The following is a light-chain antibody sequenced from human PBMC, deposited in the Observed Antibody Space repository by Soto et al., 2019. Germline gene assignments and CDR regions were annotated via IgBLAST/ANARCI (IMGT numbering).Light chain of an antibody. CDR3: QRDGVSPIT. Sequence: IVLSLSAVTLSMAPGERATLSCRASEIVGAYLSWYQHKPGQASRLLIYDASTRATGIPDRFSGSGSGTHFTLTISNLEPEDFPFYDCQRDGVSPITFALVTLLE. V-gene: IGKV3-11*01. J-gene: IGKJ5*01. CDR1: EIVGAY. CDR2: DAS.